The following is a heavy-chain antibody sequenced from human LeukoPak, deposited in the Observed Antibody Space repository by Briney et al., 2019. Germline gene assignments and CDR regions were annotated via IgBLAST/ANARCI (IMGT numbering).Heavy chain of an antibody. D-gene: IGHD3-22*01. J-gene: IGHJ4*02. V-gene: IGHV3-33*01. CDR2: IWYEANNN. CDR1: GFSFSSYS. Sequence: PGRSLRLSCATSGFSFSSYSMHWVRQAPGKGLEWVAVIWYEANNNYYADSVKGRFTISRDNAKNTLYLQMNGLRAEDTAVYYCSRSAYYDGSGNYYDYWGQGTLVTVSS. CDR3: SRSAYYDGSGNYYDY.